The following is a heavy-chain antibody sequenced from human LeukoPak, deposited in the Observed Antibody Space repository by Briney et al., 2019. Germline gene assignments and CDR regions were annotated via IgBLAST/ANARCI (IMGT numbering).Heavy chain of an antibody. CDR1: GFFFGGHA. CDR3: ARAAKPYYDSSGYHLL. Sequence: GGSLRLSCEASGFFFGGHAMNWLRQAPGKGPEWIAFITKDSDRVYYADSVKGRFTISRDNAKNSLYLQMNSLRAEDTAVYYCARAAKPYYDSSGYHLLWGQGTLVTVSS. D-gene: IGHD3-22*01. J-gene: IGHJ4*02. V-gene: IGHV3-21*05. CDR2: ITKDSDRV.